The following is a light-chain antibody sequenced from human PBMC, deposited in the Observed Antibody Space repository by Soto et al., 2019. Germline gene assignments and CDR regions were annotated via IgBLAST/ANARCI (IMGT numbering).Light chain of an antibody. V-gene: IGKV1-5*01. J-gene: IGKJ3*01. Sequence: DIQMTQSPSTLSVSVGDRVTITCRASQSISSWLAWYQQKPGKAPKLLIYDASSLESGVPSRFSGSGSGTEFTLTISSLQPDDFATYYCQQYNTYSTFGPGTKVDIK. CDR3: QQYNTYST. CDR1: QSISSW. CDR2: DAS.